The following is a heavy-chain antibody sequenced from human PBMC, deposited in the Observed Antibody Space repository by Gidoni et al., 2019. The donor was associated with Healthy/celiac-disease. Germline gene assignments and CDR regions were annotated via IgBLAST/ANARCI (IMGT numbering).Heavy chain of an antibody. CDR1: GSSISSYY. V-gene: IGHV4-59*01. D-gene: IGHD1-26*01. CDR2: IYYCGST. J-gene: IGHJ6*02. Sequence: QVQLQESGPGLVKPSETLSLTCTASGSSISSYYWSWIRQPPGKGLEWIGYIYYCGSTNYNPSLKSRVTISVDTSKNQFSLKLSSVTAADTAVYYCARALGSRVSHYYYGMDVWGQGTTVTVSS. CDR3: ARALGSRVSHYYYGMDV.